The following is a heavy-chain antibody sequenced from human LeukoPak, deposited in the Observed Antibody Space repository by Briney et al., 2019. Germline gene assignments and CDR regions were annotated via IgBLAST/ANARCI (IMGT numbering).Heavy chain of an antibody. D-gene: IGHD2-2*01. CDR1: GYTFTSYD. J-gene: IGHJ4*02. Sequence: GASVRVSCKASGYTFTSYDINWVRQATGQGLEWMGWMNPNSGNTGYAQKFQGRVTITRNTSISTAYMELSSLRSEDTAVYYCARGSCSSTSCHPGDFDYWGQGTLVTVSS. CDR3: ARGSCSSTSCHPGDFDY. CDR2: MNPNSGNT. V-gene: IGHV1-8*03.